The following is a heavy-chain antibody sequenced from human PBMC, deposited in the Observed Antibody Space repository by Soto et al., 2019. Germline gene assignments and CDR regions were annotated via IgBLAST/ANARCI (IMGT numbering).Heavy chain of an antibody. V-gene: IGHV2-5*01. D-gene: IGHD2-15*01. CDR2: IFWKDDK. CDR1: GFSLSTSGVG. Sequence: QITLKESGPTLVKPTQTLTLTCTFSGFSLSTSGVGVGCIRQPPGKDLEWLGLIFWKDDKRYSPSLKRSLTISKDPSKKQEVLRMTHMDPVDQATYYSAHRGCSAGSCYSDYWGQGTLVTVSS. CDR3: AHRGCSAGSCYSDY. J-gene: IGHJ4*02.